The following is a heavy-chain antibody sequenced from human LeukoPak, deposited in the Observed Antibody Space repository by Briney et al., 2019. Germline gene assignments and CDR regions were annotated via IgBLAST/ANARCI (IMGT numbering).Heavy chain of an antibody. Sequence: PGRSLRLSCAASGFTFSSYGMHWVRQAPGKGLEWVAVISYDGSNKYYADSVKGRFTISRDNSKNTLYLQMNSLRAEDTAVYYCAKGSGYDYLAGSYFDYWGQGTLVTVSS. CDR3: AKGSGYDYLAGSYFDY. D-gene: IGHD5-12*01. CDR1: GFTFSSYG. J-gene: IGHJ4*02. V-gene: IGHV3-30*18. CDR2: ISYDGSNK.